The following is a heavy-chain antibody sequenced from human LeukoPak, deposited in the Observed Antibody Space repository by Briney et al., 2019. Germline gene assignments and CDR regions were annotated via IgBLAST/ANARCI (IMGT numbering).Heavy chain of an antibody. CDR3: ARPSSSKRATNAFDI. CDR2: INPSGGST. J-gene: IGHJ3*02. Sequence: GASVKVSCKASGYTFTSFYMHWVRQAPGQGLEWMGIINPSGGSTSYAQKFQGRVTITADESTSTAYMELSSLRSEDTAVYYCARPSSSKRATNAFDIWGQGTMVTVSS. CDR1: GYTFTSFY. V-gene: IGHV1-46*01. D-gene: IGHD1-26*01.